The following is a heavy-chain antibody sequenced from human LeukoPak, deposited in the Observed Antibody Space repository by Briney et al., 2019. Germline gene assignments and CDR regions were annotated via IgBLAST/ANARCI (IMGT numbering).Heavy chain of an antibody. CDR1: GGSFTTYY. CDR2: IDSSGTT. J-gene: IGHJ4*02. CDR3: ARDAKYYYGSRTFFFYEH. V-gene: IGHV4-4*07. Sequence: SETLSLTCTVSGGSFTTYYWSWIRQPAGRGLEWIGHIDSSGTTNYNPSLQSRVTMSTDPSKNQFSLKLSSVTAADTAIYYCARDAKYYYGSRTFFFYEHWGQGTLLTVSS. D-gene: IGHD3-10*01.